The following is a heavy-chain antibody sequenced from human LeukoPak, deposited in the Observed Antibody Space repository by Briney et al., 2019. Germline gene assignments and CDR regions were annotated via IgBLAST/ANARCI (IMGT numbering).Heavy chain of an antibody. J-gene: IGHJ6*03. D-gene: IGHD3-10*01. CDR3: AKSVYYGSGGPSMDV. CDR1: GFTLSSYA. Sequence: PGGSLRLSCAASGFTLSSYAMKWVRQAPGKGLEWVSAMSGSGGSTYYADSVRGRFTISRDNSKNMLYLQMNSLRAEDTAVYFCAKSVYYGSGGPSMDVWGKGTTVTVSS. V-gene: IGHV3-23*01. CDR2: MSGSGGST.